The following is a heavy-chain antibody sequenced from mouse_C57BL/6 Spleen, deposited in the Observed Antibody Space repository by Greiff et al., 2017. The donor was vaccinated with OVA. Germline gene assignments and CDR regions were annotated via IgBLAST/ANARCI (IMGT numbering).Heavy chain of an antibody. Sequence: QVQLQQPGAELVKPGASVKMSCKASGYTFTSYWITWVKQRPGQGLEWIGDIYPGSGSTNYNEKFKSKATLTVDTSSSTAYMQLSSLTSEDSAVYYCARWLTGTAWFAYWGQGTLVTVSA. J-gene: IGHJ3*01. CDR3: ARWLTGTAWFAY. CDR2: IYPGSGST. CDR1: GYTFTSYW. V-gene: IGHV1-55*01. D-gene: IGHD4-1*01.